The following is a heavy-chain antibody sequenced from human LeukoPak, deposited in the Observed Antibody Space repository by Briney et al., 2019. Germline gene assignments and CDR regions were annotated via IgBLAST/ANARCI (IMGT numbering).Heavy chain of an antibody. V-gene: IGHV1-18*01. Sequence: ASVKVSCKASGYTFTSYGISWVRQAPGQGLEWMGWISAYNGNTNYAQKLQGRVTMTTDTSTSTAYMELRSLRSDDTAVYCRARGIVGATTKGIDYWGQGTLVTVSS. CDR1: GYTFTSYG. CDR3: ARGIVGATTKGIDY. CDR2: ISAYNGNT. J-gene: IGHJ4*02. D-gene: IGHD1-26*01.